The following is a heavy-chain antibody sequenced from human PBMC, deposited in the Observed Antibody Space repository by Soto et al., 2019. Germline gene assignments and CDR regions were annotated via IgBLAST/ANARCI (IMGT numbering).Heavy chain of an antibody. CDR3: ARDLRYCSSTSCYSNGMDV. V-gene: IGHV3-33*01. J-gene: IGHJ6*02. CDR1: GFTFSSYG. D-gene: IGHD2-2*01. CDR2: IWYDGSNK. Sequence: PGGSLRLCCAASGFTFSSYGMHWVRQAPGKGLEWVAVIWYDGSNKYYADSVKGRFTISRDNSKNTLYLQMNSLRAEDTAVYYCARDLRYCSSTSCYSNGMDVWGQGTTVTVSS.